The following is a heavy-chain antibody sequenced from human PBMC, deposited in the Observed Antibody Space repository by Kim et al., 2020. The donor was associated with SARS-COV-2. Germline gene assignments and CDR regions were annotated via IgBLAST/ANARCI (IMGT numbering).Heavy chain of an antibody. CDR2: ISGSKTCT. CDR1: GFNFYRYA. D-gene: IGHD2-2*02. CDR3: VRCRGPRGVCDTSEGYTSGLDV. V-gene: IGHV3-21*01. Sequence: GGSLRLSCVGSGFNFYRYAMNWVRQAPGKGLEWVSSISGSKTCTHYADSVRGRFIISRDNARNSLFLQMDSLRVEDTAVYYCVRCRGPRGVCDTSEGYTSGLDVWGQGTTVIVSS. J-gene: IGHJ6*02.